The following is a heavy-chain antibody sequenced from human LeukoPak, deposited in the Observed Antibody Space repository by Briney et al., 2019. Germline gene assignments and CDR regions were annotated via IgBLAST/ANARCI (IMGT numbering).Heavy chain of an antibody. J-gene: IGHJ4*02. V-gene: IGHV4-4*07. CDR3: ARDMSYAFFDY. CDR2: IYTSGSI. CDR1: VGSISSYY. Sequence: PSETLSLTCTVSVGSISSYYWSWIRQPAGKGLEWIGRIYTSGSINYNPSLKSRVTMSIDTSKNHFSLKLSSVTAADTAVYYCARDMSYAFFDYWGQGTLVTVSS. D-gene: IGHD1-26*01.